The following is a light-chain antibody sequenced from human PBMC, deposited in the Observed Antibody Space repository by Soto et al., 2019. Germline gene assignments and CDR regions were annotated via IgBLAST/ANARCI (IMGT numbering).Light chain of an antibody. CDR2: DAS. V-gene: IGKV1-6*01. CDR3: LQDHNYPLT. CDR1: QDIRND. Sequence: AIQMTQSPSSLSASVGDRVTITCRASQDIRNDLGWYQQKPGKAPKLLIYDASSLQSGVPSRFSGSGSGTDFTLTISSLQPADFATYFCLQDHNYPLTFGQGTKLEIK. J-gene: IGKJ2*01.